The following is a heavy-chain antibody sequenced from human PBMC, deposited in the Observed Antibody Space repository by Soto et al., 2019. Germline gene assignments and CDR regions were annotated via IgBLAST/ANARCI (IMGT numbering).Heavy chain of an antibody. CDR2: IIPIFGTA. CDR3: ARSDPAPAYCGGACYGYWYFDL. D-gene: IGHD2-21*02. V-gene: IGHV1-69*13. CDR1: GGTFGSCA. J-gene: IGHJ2*01. Sequence: SVKVSCKASGGTFGSCAISWVRQAPGQGLEWMGGIIPIFGTANYAQKFQGRVTITADESTSTAYMELSSLRSEDTAVYYCARSDPAPAYCGGACYGYWYFDLWGRGTLVTVSS.